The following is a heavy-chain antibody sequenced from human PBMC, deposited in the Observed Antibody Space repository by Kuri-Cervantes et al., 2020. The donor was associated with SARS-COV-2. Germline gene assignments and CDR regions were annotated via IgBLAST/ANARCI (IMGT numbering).Heavy chain of an antibody. J-gene: IGHJ6*03. V-gene: IGHV1-24*01. CDR3: ATRFLEPYYYYMDV. Sequence: ASVKVSCKVSVYTLTELSMHWVRQAPGKGLEWMGGFDPEDGETIYAQKFQGRVTMTEDTSTDTAYMELSSLRSEDTAVYYCATRFLEPYYYYMDVWGKGTTVTVSS. CDR1: VYTLTELS. D-gene: IGHD3-3*01. CDR2: FDPEDGET.